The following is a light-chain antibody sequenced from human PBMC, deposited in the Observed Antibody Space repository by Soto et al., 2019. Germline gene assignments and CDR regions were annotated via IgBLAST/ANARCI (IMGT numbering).Light chain of an antibody. CDR1: QSISRY. CDR2: AAS. V-gene: IGKV1-39*01. J-gene: IGKJ1*01. CDR3: HQSYSAPWT. Sequence: DIPVTPSPSSLSASVGDRVTITCRTSQSISRYLNWYRQKPGRAPNLLIYAASNLQSGVPSRFSGSGSGTDFTLTISSLQPGDFATYYCHQSYSAPWTFGQGTKVEIK.